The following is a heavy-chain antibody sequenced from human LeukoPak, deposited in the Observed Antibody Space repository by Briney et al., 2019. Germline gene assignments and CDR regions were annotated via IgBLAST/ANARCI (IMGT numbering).Heavy chain of an antibody. D-gene: IGHD3-22*01. V-gene: IGHV4-39*01. J-gene: IGHJ4*02. CDR1: GGSISSSSYY. Sequence: PSETLSLTCTVSGGSISSSSYYWGWIRQPPGKGLEWIGSIYYSGSTYYNPSLKSRVTISVDTSKNQFSLKLSSVTAADTAVYHCARHESGYPYFDYWGQGILVTVSS. CDR2: IYYSGST. CDR3: ARHESGYPYFDY.